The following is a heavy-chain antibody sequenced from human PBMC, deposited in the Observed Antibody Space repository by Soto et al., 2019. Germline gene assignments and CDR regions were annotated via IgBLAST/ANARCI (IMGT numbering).Heavy chain of an antibody. CDR1: GYFIRSGYY. CDR2: IHHSGST. J-gene: IGHJ6*02. V-gene: IGHV4-38-2*01. CDR3: ARIYHSHSGPPV. D-gene: IGHD6-19*01. Sequence: PSETLSLTCAVSGYFIRSGYYRGWIRQPPGKGPEWIAKIHHSGSTDYNPSFSGRVTMSVDTSKNQFSLELRSVTATDTAVYYCARIYHSHSGPPVWGQGTAVTVSS.